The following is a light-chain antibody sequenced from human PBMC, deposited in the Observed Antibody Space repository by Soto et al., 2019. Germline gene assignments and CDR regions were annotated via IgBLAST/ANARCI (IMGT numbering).Light chain of an antibody. CDR2: GAS. Sequence: EIVLTQSPGTLSLSPGERATLSCRASQSVSSSSLAWYQQKRGQAHRLLIHGASSRATGIPDRFSGSGSGTDFTLTISRLEPEDFAVYYCQQYGGSPRTFGEGTKVDIK. V-gene: IGKV3-20*01. CDR3: QQYGGSPRT. CDR1: QSVSSSS. J-gene: IGKJ1*01.